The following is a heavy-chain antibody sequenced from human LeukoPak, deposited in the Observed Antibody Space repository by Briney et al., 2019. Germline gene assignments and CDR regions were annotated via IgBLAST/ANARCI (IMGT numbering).Heavy chain of an antibody. Sequence: GASVKVSCKASGYTFTDSYIHWVRQAPGQGLEWMGWINPNSGGANFAQKFRGRVTMTRDTSITTAYMELSGLRSDDTAVYYCTRSRAFDYWGQGTLVTVSS. CDR2: INPNSGGA. CDR3: TRSRAFDY. CDR1: GYTFTDSY. D-gene: IGHD3-10*01. V-gene: IGHV1-2*02. J-gene: IGHJ4*02.